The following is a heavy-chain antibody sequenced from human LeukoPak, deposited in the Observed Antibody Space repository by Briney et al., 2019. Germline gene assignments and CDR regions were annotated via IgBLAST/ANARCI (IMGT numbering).Heavy chain of an antibody. J-gene: IGHJ3*02. CDR1: GFTFSSYA. Sequence: GGSLRLSCAASGFTFSSYAMSWVRQAPGKGLEWVSAISGSGGSTYYADSVKGRFTISRDNSKNTLYLQMNGLRAEDTAVYYCTSHTGTGDAFRPFHIWGQGTMVTVSS. V-gene: IGHV3-23*01. CDR3: TSHTGTGDAFRPFHI. CDR2: ISGSGGST. D-gene: IGHD2-21*02.